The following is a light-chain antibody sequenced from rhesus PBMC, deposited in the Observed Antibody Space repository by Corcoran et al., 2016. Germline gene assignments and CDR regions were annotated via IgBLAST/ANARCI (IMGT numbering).Light chain of an antibody. CDR3: LQGYTTPFT. V-gene: IGKV1-36*02. Sequence: DIQMTQSPSSLSASVGDRVTITCRASQGISDYLSWYQQKPGKAPKRPIYAASSLESGVPSRFSGSGSGTDCTLTITSLQPEDFAAYYCLQGYTTPFTFGPGTKLDIK. CDR2: AAS. CDR1: QGISDY. J-gene: IGKJ3*01.